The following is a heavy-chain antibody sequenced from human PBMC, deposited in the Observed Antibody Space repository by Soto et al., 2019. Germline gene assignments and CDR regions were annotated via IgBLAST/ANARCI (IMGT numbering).Heavy chain of an antibody. CDR3: ARDSGDKTGLTNLLDY. D-gene: IGHD1-1*01. Sequence: GGSLRLSCAASGFTFSSYAMHWVRQAPGKGLEYVSAISSNGGSTYYANSVKGRFTISRDNSKNTLYLQMGSLRAEDMAVYYCARDSGDKTGLTNLLDYWGQGTLVTVSS. CDR2: ISSNGGST. J-gene: IGHJ4*02. CDR1: GFTFSSYA. V-gene: IGHV3-64*01.